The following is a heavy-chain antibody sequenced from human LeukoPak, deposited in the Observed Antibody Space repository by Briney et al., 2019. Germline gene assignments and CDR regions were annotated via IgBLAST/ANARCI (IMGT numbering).Heavy chain of an antibody. D-gene: IGHD3-10*01. J-gene: IGHJ4*02. CDR1: GFTFSSYG. V-gene: IGHV3-33*01. CDR2: IWYDGSNK. Sequence: GGSLRLSCAASGFTFSSYGMHWVRQAPGKGLEWVAVIWYDGSNKYYADSVKGRFTISRDNSKNTLYLQMNSLRAEDTAVYYCARGPYGSGSSPLEYWGQGTLVTVSS. CDR3: ARGPYGSGSSPLEY.